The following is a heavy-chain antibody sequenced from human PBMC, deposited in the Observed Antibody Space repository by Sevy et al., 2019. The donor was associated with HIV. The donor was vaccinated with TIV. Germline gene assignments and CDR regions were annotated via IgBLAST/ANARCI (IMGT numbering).Heavy chain of an antibody. Sequence: QAGGSLRLSCAASGFTFSSYAMHWVRQAPGKGLEWVAVISYVGSNKYYADSVKGRLTMSRDNTKNTLNLQMNSLRAEDTAVYYCARDRKVRGVMGYSDYWGQGTLVTVSS. CDR1: GFTFSSYA. CDR2: ISYVGSNK. V-gene: IGHV3-30-3*01. CDR3: ARDRKVRGVMGYSDY. J-gene: IGHJ4*02. D-gene: IGHD3-10*01.